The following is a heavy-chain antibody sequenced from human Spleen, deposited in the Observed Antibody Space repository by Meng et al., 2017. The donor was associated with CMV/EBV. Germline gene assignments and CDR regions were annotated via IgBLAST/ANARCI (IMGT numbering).Heavy chain of an antibody. Sequence: ASVKVSCKASGYIFTNYGITWVRQAPGQGLERMGWISTYNGNTNYAQNLQDRVTMTTHTSTSTAYMELRSLRSDDTAVYYCARDNFDSSALMDVWGQGTAVTVSS. CDR2: ISTYNGNT. J-gene: IGHJ6*02. CDR1: GYIFTNYG. V-gene: IGHV1-18*01. CDR3: ARDNFDSSALMDV. D-gene: IGHD3-22*01.